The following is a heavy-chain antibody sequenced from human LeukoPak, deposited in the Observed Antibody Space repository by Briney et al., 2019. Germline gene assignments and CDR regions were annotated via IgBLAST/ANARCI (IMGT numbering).Heavy chain of an antibody. V-gene: IGHV3-33*08. J-gene: IGHJ5*02. D-gene: IGHD5-18*01. CDR2: ISDRGTHL. CDR1: GFIFRNYG. Sequence: AGGSLRLSCAGSGFIFRNYGMHWVRQAPGQGLQWVAVISDRGTHLYYADSAKGRFTISRDNAKNSLYLQMNSLRAEDTAVYYCARVYGYSYGANWFDPWGQGTLVTVSS. CDR3: ARVYGYSYGANWFDP.